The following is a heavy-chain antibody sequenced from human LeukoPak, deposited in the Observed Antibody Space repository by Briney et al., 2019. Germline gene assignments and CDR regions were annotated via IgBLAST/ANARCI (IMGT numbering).Heavy chain of an antibody. V-gene: IGHV1-46*01. Sequence: ASVKVSCKASGYTFTSYYMHWVRQAPGQGLEWMGIINPSGGSTSYAQKFQGRVTMTRDTSTSTVYMELSSLRSEDTAVYYCARDLRQLANRLFYYYYYGMDVWGQGTTVTVSS. J-gene: IGHJ6*02. CDR2: INPSGGST. D-gene: IGHD6-13*01. CDR1: GYTFTSYY. CDR3: ARDLRQLANRLFYYYYYGMDV.